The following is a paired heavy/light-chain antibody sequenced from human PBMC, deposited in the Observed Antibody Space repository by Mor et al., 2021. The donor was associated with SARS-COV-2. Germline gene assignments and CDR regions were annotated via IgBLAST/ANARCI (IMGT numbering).Light chain of an antibody. CDR1: ENISTRY. Sequence: EVVLTQYPGTLSLSPGERATLSCRASENISTRYLAWYKQIPGQAPRLLIHSVSTRAAGIPDRFSGSGSGRDFTLTISSLEPEDFAVYYCQQSGASTLAFGGGTKVEIK. CDR2: SVS. CDR3: QQSGASTLA. J-gene: IGKJ4*01. V-gene: IGKV3-20*01.
Heavy chain of an antibody. V-gene: IGHV4-34*01. CDR1: GGSFSGYY. D-gene: IGHD3-16*01. CDR2: ISHGGTT. CDR3: ARGLPTLRYAMDA. J-gene: IGHJ6*03. Sequence: QVQLQQWGPGLLKPSETLSLTCAAYGGSFSGYYWRWIRQPPGKGLEWIGEISHGGTTNYNSSLKSRVTMSINTSKNHISLTLTSLTAADTAVYYCARGLPTLRYAMDAWGEGTTVTVSS.